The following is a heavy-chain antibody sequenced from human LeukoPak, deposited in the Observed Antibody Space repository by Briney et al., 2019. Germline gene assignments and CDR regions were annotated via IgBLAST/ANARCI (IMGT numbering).Heavy chain of an antibody. V-gene: IGHV3-23*01. CDR2: ISGSGGST. CDR1: RFTFDDYA. Sequence: GGSLRLSCAASRFTFDDYAMHWVRQAPGKGLEWVSAISGSGGSTYYADSVKGRFTISRDNSKNTLYLQMNSLRAEDTAVYYCAKEGYCSSTSCYTGRFDPWGQGTLVTVSS. CDR3: AKEGYCSSTSCYTGRFDP. J-gene: IGHJ5*02. D-gene: IGHD2-2*02.